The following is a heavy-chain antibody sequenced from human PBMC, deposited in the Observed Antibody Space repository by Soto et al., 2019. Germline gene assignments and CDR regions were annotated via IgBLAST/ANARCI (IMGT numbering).Heavy chain of an antibody. Sequence: PSETLSLTCTVSGDSIGSDDYYWSWIRQPPGKGLEWIGYIYYNGNTYYNPSLKSRLTMSIDTSKNQFSLKLSSVTAADTAVYYCARQIMIVVVSRSWVDPWGQGTLVTVSS. CDR3: ARQIMIVVVSRSWVDP. V-gene: IGHV4-30-4*01. CDR1: GDSIGSDDYY. J-gene: IGHJ5*02. D-gene: IGHD3-22*01. CDR2: IYYNGNT.